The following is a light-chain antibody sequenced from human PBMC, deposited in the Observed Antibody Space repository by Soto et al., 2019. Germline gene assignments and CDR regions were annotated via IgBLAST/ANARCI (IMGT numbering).Light chain of an antibody. CDR3: HQYDSSPLT. J-gene: IGKJ4*01. CDR1: QSVSSSY. CDR2: GAS. Sequence: EIELTQSPCTLSLSPGDRATLSCRASQSVSSSYLAWYQQKPGQAPRLLIYGASSRDTGIPDRFSGSGSGTDFTLTISRLEPEDFAVYYCHQYDSSPLTFGGGTKVEIK. V-gene: IGKV3-20*01.